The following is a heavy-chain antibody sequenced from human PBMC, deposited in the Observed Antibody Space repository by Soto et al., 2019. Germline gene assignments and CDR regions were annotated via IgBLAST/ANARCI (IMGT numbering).Heavy chain of an antibody. Sequence: QITLKESGPTLVKPTQTLTLTCTFSGFSFTTSGVGVGWIRQPPGKALEWLALILWDDDERYRSSLKRRLTLTQDTAKSQVILIMTDVDPVDTATYYCAHRGHDFQDAFDVWGQGTMVTVSS. V-gene: IGHV2-5*02. CDR1: GFSFTTSGVG. D-gene: IGHD2-21*02. J-gene: IGHJ3*01. CDR3: AHRGHDFQDAFDV. CDR2: ILWDDDE.